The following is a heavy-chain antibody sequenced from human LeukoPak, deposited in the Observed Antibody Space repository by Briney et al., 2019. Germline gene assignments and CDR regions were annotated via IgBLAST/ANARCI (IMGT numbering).Heavy chain of an antibody. CDR2: FDPEDGET. J-gene: IGHJ4*02. Sequence: GASVKVSCKVSGYTLTELSMHWVRQAPGKGLEWMGGFDPEDGETIYAQKFQGKVTMTEDTSTDTAYMELSSLRSEDTAVYYCATVGFSAAGTLVYWGQGTLVTVSS. CDR3: ATVGFSAAGTLVY. CDR1: GYTLTELS. D-gene: IGHD6-13*01. V-gene: IGHV1-24*01.